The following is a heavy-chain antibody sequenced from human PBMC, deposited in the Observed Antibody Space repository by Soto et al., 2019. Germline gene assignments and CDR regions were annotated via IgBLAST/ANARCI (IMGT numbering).Heavy chain of an antibody. Sequence: GGSLRLSCAASGFTFSSYAMSWVRQAPGKGLEWVSAISGSGGSTYYADSVKGRFTISRDNSKNTLYLQMNSLRAEDTAVYYCAKPGEGYCSSTSCYFDYYYGMDVWGQGTTVTVCS. D-gene: IGHD2-2*01. J-gene: IGHJ6*02. CDR3: AKPGEGYCSSTSCYFDYYYGMDV. CDR2: ISGSGGST. CDR1: GFTFSSYA. V-gene: IGHV3-23*01.